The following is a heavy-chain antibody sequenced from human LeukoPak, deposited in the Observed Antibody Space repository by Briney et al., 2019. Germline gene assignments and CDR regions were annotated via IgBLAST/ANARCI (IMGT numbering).Heavy chain of an antibody. CDR2: VSASGGRT. Sequence: PGGSLRLSCAAAGFTLTNYGMSWVRQTPGKGLEWVSRVSASGGRTYYADSVKGRFTISRDNSKNTVSLQMNNLRADDTAVYYCAKSYASGSFYDYWGQGTLVTVSS. D-gene: IGHD3-10*01. CDR3: AKSYASGSFYDY. CDR1: GFTLTNYG. V-gene: IGHV3-23*01. J-gene: IGHJ4*02.